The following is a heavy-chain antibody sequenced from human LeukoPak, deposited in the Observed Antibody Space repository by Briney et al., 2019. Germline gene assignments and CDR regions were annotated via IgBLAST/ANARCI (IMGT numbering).Heavy chain of an antibody. CDR2: IIPIFGTA. J-gene: IGHJ5*02. V-gene: IGHV1-69*06. CDR1: GGTFSSYA. D-gene: IGHD3-10*01. CDR3: ASRSGSSGSWFDP. Sequence: SVTVSCKASGGTFSSYAISWVRQAPGQGLEWMGGIIPIFGTANYAQKFQGRVTITADKSTSTAYMELSSLRSEDTAVYYCASRSGSSGSWFDPWGQGTLVTVSS.